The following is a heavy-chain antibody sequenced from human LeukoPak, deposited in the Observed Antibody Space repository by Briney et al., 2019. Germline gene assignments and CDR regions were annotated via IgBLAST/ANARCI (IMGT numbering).Heavy chain of an antibody. CDR2: ISGSGKYI. J-gene: IGHJ2*01. CDR3: ARGLIVGATQDTHYWYFDL. Sequence: PGGSLRLSCAASEFTFSSYNMNWVRQAPGKGLEWVSCISGSGKYIYYADSVKGRFTISRDNAKNSLYLQMNSLRAEDTAVYYCARGLIVGATQDTHYWYFDLWGRGTLVTVSS. D-gene: IGHD1-26*01. CDR1: EFTFSSYN. V-gene: IGHV3-21*01.